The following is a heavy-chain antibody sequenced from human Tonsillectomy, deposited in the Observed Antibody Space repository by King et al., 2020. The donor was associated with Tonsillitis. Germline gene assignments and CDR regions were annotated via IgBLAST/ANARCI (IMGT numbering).Heavy chain of an antibody. CDR3: VKDDQFGQTGYYYMDV. Sequence: VQLVESGGGVVQPGGSLRLSCATSGFTFDDYAMHWVRQAPGKGLEWVSLISGDGGKTFYTDSVKGRFTISRDNSKNSLYLQMNSLRTEETALYYCVKDDQFGQTGYYYMDVWGKGTTVTVSS. V-gene: IGHV3-43*02. J-gene: IGHJ6*03. CDR1: GFTFDDYA. CDR2: ISGDGGKT. D-gene: IGHD3-10*01.